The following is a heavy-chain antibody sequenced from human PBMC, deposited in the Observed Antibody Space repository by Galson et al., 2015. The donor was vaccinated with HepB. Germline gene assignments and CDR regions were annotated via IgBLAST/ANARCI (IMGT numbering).Heavy chain of an antibody. CDR2: ISGSGGST. D-gene: IGHD3-3*01. V-gene: IGHV3-23*01. Sequence: SLRLSCAASGFTFSSYAMNWVRQAPGQGLEWVSGISGSGGSTYYADSVKGRFTISRDNSRNTPYLQMSSLRAKDTAVYYCAKDFRRGYSQIYWFFDLWGRGTLVTVSS. CDR1: GFTFSSYA. J-gene: IGHJ2*01. CDR3: AKDFRRGYSQIYWFFDL.